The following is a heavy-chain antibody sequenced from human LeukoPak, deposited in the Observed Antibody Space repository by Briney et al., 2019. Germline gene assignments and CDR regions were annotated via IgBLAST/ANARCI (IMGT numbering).Heavy chain of an antibody. CDR1: GESFSAYS. Sequence: SETLSLTCAVYGESFSAYSWSWIRQPPGKGLEWIGDINHSGSTNYNPSLKSRVTISLDTSKNQFSLKLSSVAAADTAVYYCARGEEGGYTYGYWFDPWGQGTLVTVSS. CDR2: INHSGST. CDR3: ARGEEGGYTYGYWFDP. V-gene: IGHV4-34*01. J-gene: IGHJ5*02. D-gene: IGHD5-18*01.